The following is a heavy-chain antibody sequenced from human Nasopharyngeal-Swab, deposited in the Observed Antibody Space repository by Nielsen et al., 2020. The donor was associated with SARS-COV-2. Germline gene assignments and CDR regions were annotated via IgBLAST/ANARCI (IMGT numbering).Heavy chain of an antibody. D-gene: IGHD1-7*01. Sequence: ASVKVSCKVSGYTLTELSMHWVRQAPGKGLEWTGGFDPEDGETIYAQKFQGRVTMTEDTSTDTAYMELSSLRSEDTAVYYCATEYNWNYGPRYFDLWGRGTLVTVSS. V-gene: IGHV1-24*01. CDR1: GYTLTELS. CDR3: ATEYNWNYGPRYFDL. J-gene: IGHJ2*01. CDR2: FDPEDGET.